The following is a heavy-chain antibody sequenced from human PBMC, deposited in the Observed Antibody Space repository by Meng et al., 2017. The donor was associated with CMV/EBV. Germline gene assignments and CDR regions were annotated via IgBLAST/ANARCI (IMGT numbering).Heavy chain of an antibody. CDR2: IHHSGST. D-gene: IGHD3-3*02. V-gene: IGHV4-38-2*02. CDR3: ARDTFLEWFNYGMDV. CDR1: GYSISSGYY. Sequence: SETLSLTCTVSGYSISSGYYGGWIRQPPGKELEWSGSIHHSGSTYYNPSLKSRVTISVDTSKNKYSLKLSSVTAADTAVYYCARDTFLEWFNYGMDVWGQGTTVTVSS. J-gene: IGHJ6*02.